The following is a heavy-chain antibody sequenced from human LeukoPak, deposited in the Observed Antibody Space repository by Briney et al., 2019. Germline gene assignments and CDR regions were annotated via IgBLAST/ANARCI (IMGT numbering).Heavy chain of an antibody. CDR2: INPNSGDT. V-gene: IGHV1-2*02. Sequence: GASVKVSCKASGYTFTGYYKHWVRQAPGQGLEWMGWINPNSGDTNYAQKFQGRVTMTRDTSISTAYMELSRLRSDDTAVYYCATVPDYGGKDFDYWGQGTLVTVSS. CDR3: ATVPDYGGKDFDY. J-gene: IGHJ4*02. CDR1: GYTFTGYY. D-gene: IGHD4-23*01.